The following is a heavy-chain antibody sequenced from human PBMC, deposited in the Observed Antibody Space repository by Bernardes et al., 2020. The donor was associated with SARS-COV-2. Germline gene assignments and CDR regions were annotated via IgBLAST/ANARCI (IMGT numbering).Heavy chain of an antibody. D-gene: IGHD6-19*01. J-gene: IGHJ4*02. Sequence: TLSLTCTVSGGSISSSSYYWGWIRQPPGKALEWLALIYWDDDKRYSPSLKSRLTITKDTSKNQVVLTMTNMDPVDTATYYCAHRRAAVAGPYFDYWGQGTLVTVSS. CDR2: IYWDDDK. CDR1: GGSISSSSYY. CDR3: AHRRAAVAGPYFDY. V-gene: IGHV2-5*02.